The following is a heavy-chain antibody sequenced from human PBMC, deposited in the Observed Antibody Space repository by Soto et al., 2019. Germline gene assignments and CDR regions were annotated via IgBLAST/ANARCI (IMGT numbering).Heavy chain of an antibody. D-gene: IGHD6-6*01. J-gene: IGHJ5*02. CDR2: INSDGSST. Sequence: GGSLRLSCAGSGFTLSSYWMYWVRQGPGKGLVWVSRINSDGSSTSYAESVKGRFTISRDNAKNSLYLQMNSLRAEDTAVYYCARAVAARGFNWFDPWGQGTLVTVSS. CDR3: ARAVAARGFNWFDP. CDR1: GFTLSSYW. V-gene: IGHV3-74*01.